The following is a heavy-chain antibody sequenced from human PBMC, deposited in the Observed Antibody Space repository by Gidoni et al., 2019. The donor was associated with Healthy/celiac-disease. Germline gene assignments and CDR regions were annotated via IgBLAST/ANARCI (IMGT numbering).Heavy chain of an antibody. J-gene: IGHJ4*02. CDR1: GGSFSGYY. Sequence: QVQLQQWGAGLLKPSETLSLTCAVYGGSFSGYYWSWIRPPPGKGLEWIGEINHSGSTNYNPSLKSRVTISVDTSKNQFSLKLSSVTAADTAVYYCARGLPHLPPKAIAAAGEIDYWGQGTLVTVSS. V-gene: IGHV4-34*01. CDR3: ARGLPHLPPKAIAAAGEIDY. CDR2: INHSGST. D-gene: IGHD6-13*01.